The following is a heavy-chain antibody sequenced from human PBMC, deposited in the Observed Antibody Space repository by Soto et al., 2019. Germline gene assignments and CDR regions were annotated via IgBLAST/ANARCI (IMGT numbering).Heavy chain of an antibody. CDR1: GYTFTSYG. D-gene: IGHD1-26*01. V-gene: IGHV1-18*01. CDR2: ISAYNGNT. J-gene: IGHJ4*02. CDR3: AIRNNRETDWE. Sequence: QVQLVQSGAEVKKPGASVKVSCKASGYTFTSYGISWVRQAPGQGLEWMGWISAYNGNTNYAQKLQGRVTMTTDTPTSPASMELRSLRSDDSAVYYCAIRNNRETDWEWGQGTLVTVSS.